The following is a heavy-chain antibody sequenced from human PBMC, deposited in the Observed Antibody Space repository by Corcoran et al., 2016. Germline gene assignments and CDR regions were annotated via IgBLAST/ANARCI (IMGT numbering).Heavy chain of an antibody. V-gene: IGHV1-2*02. J-gene: IGHJ3*02. CDR2: INPNSGGT. Sequence: QVQLVQSGAEVKKPGASVKVSCKASGYTFTGYYMHWVRQAPGQGLEWRGWINPNSGGTNYAQKFQGRVTMTRDTSISTAYMELSRLRSDDTAGYYCARVRGYSYGYDAFDIWGQGTMVTVSS. D-gene: IGHD5-18*01. CDR1: GYTFTGYY. CDR3: ARVRGYSYGYDAFDI.